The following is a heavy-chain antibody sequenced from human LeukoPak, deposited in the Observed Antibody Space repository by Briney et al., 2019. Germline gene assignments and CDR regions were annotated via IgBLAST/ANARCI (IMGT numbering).Heavy chain of an antibody. Sequence: GASVKVSCKASGYALSSYGVTWVRQAPGQGLEWMGWIGIYNSNTGYAQILQGRVTMTTDTSTSTVYMELTSLRSDDTAVYYCASNPRGDSWTFDCWGQGTLVTVSS. J-gene: IGHJ4*02. CDR3: ASNPRGDSWTFDC. D-gene: IGHD2-21*02. V-gene: IGHV1-18*04. CDR2: IGIYNSNT. CDR1: GYALSSYG.